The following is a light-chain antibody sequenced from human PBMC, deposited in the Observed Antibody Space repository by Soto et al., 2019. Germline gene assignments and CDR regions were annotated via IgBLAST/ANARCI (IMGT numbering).Light chain of an antibody. CDR2: GAS. CDR1: QPINNN. Sequence: VMTQAPATLSVSPGERATLSCSASQPINNNVDWYLLKDGQVPRLVIYGASTRATDIPARFSGSGSGTEFTLTISSVQSEDFAEYHCQQYNNLPQTFGQGTKVDIK. CDR3: QQYNNLPQT. J-gene: IGKJ1*01. V-gene: IGKV3-15*01.